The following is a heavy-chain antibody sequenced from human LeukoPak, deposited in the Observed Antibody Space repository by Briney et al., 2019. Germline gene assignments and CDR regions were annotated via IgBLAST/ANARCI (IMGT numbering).Heavy chain of an antibody. V-gene: IGHV3-23*01. D-gene: IGHD6-19*01. J-gene: IGHJ4*02. CDR2: ISGSGGST. CDR3: AKIRRDSSGGYGTYFDS. CDR1: GITFSSYA. Sequence: PGGSLRLSCAASGITFSSYAMSGVRQTPGKGLEWGSSISGSGGSTYYADSVKGRFTISRDNSKNTLYLQMNNLRAEDTALYYCAKIRRDSSGGYGTYFDSWGQGTLVTVSS.